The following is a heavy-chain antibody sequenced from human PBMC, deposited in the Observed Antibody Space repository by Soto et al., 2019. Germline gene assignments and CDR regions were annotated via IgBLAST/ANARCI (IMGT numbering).Heavy chain of an antibody. V-gene: IGHV1-69*13. Sequence: SVKVSFKASGGTFNNYALSWVRQTPGQGLEWMGGIIPIFNSANYAQKFQGRVTITADDSTSTAYMELRSLRPDDTAVYYCAREVTVASYSFDFWGQGTLVTVSS. CDR3: AREVTVASYSFDF. D-gene: IGHD5-12*01. J-gene: IGHJ4*02. CDR2: IIPIFNSA. CDR1: GGTFNNYA.